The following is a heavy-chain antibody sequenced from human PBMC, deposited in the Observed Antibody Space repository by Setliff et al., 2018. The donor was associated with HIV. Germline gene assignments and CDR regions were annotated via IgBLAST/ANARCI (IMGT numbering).Heavy chain of an antibody. CDR1: GYTFTNYG. D-gene: IGHD6-19*01. V-gene: IGHV1-2*02. Sequence: ASVKVSCKASGYTFTNYGIGWVRQAPGQGLEWMGWINPNSGDTNYAQNFQGRVTMTRDTSISTAYMELSRLRSDDTAVYYCASLAAVAGRQGELYNWFDPWGQGTLVTVSS. CDR2: INPNSGDT. J-gene: IGHJ5*02. CDR3: ASLAAVAGRQGELYNWFDP.